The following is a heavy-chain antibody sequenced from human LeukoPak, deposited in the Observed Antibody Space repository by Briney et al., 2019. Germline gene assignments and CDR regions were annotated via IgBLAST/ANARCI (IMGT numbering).Heavy chain of an antibody. Sequence: SETLSLTCAVYGGSFSGYCWSWIRQPPGKGLEWIGEINHSGSTNYNPSLKSRVTISVDTSKNQFSLKLSSVTAADTAVYYCATYSGYDLRFDYWGQGTLVTVSS. V-gene: IGHV4-34*01. CDR2: INHSGST. D-gene: IGHD5-12*01. CDR1: GGSFSGYC. J-gene: IGHJ4*02. CDR3: ATYSGYDLRFDY.